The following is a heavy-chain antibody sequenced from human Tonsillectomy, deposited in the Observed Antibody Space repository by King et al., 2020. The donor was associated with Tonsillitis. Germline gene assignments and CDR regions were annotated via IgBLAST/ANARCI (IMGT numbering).Heavy chain of an antibody. D-gene: IGHD3-3*01. Sequence: VQLVESGGGLVKPGGSLRLSCAASGFSFSSFTMNCGRQAPGKGLEWVASISRSSSYIYYAESVTGRFTIARDNAKNSLYLQMNSLRADDTAVYYCARVVDYDFWGGFSGYWGQGTLVTVSS. V-gene: IGHV3-21*01. CDR3: ARVVDYDFWGGFSGY. CDR2: ISRSSSYI. J-gene: IGHJ4*02. CDR1: GFSFSSFT.